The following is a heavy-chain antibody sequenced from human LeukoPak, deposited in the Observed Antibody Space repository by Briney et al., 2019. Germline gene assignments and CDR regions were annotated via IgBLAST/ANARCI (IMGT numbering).Heavy chain of an antibody. V-gene: IGHV3-49*04. CDR2: IRSKDGTT. D-gene: IGHD2-15*01. J-gene: IGHJ1*01. CDR1: GFTFGDYS. CDR3: NRWHIAGVSYSNV. Sequence: PGGSLGLSCTASGFTFGDYSMSWVRQAPGKGLEWVGFIRSKDGTTEYAASVRGRFRISRDDSKRIAHLQMNSLRTEDTAVYYCNRWHIAGVSYSNVWGQGTLVTVSS.